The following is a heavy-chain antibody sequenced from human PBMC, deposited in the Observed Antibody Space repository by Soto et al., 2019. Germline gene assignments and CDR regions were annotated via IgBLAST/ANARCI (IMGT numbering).Heavy chain of an antibody. CDR2: FDPEDGET. J-gene: IGHJ3*02. Sequence: ASAKVSWKVCGFALTELSMRWVLQATGKGLEWMGGFDPEDGETIYAQKFQGRVTMTEDTSTDTAYMELSSLRSEDTAVYYCATVGPNTSLAFDIWGQGTMVTVSS. V-gene: IGHV1-24*01. CDR1: GFALTELS. D-gene: IGHD2-2*01. CDR3: ATVGPNTSLAFDI.